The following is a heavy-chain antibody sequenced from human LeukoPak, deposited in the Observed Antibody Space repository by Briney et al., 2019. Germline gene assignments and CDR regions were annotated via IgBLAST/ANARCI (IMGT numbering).Heavy chain of an antibody. CDR2: ISSSSSYI. V-gene: IGHV3-21*01. J-gene: IGHJ4*02. CDR3: VRGGTTSYDY. CDR1: GFTFSSYS. Sequence: GGSLRLSCAASGFTFSSYSMNWVRQAPGKGLEWVSSISSSSSYIYYADSVKGRFTISRDNAKNSVYLQMNSLRGEDTAVYYCVRGGTTSYDYWGQGTLVTVSS. D-gene: IGHD1-7*01.